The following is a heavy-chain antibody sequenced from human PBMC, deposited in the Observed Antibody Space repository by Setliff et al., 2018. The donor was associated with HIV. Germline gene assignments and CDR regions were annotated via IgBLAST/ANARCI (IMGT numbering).Heavy chain of an antibody. J-gene: IGHJ2*01. CDR3: ARMITFGGVHWYFDL. D-gene: IGHD3-16*01. V-gene: IGHV4-4*07. CDR1: GDSISSYY. CDR2: IYTSGST. Sequence: PSETLSLTCTVSGDSISSYYWNWIRRPAGKGLEWIGHIYTSGSTNYNPSLKSRVAMSVDTSKNQFSLKLSSVTAADTAVYYCARMITFGGVHWYFDLWGRGTLVTVSS.